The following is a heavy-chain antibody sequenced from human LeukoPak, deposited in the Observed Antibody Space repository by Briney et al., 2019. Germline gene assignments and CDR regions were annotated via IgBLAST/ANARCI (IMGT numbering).Heavy chain of an antibody. CDR3: ATRRYYDSSGYYSGVLDY. CDR2: INPNSGGT. V-gene: IGHV1-2*06. D-gene: IGHD3-22*01. Sequence: ASVKVSCKASGYTFTGYYMHWVRHAPGQGVEWMGRINPNSGGTNYAQKFHGRVTMIRDTSISTADMELSSRRSDDTAVYYCATRRYYDSSGYYSGVLDYWGQGTLVTVSS. J-gene: IGHJ4*02. CDR1: GYTFTGYY.